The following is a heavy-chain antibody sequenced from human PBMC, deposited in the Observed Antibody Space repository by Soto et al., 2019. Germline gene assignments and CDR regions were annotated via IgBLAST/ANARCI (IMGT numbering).Heavy chain of an antibody. Sequence: PSETLSLTCTVSGGSLFGDYCTWIRQPAGEGLEWIGRINSGGNTNYSPSLKSRVTMSVDPSRKNFSLNLTSVTAADTASYFCARARRLENWFDPWGPGIQVTVSS. J-gene: IGHJ5*02. D-gene: IGHD5-12*01. CDR1: GGSLFGDY. V-gene: IGHV4-4*07. CDR3: ARARRLENWFDP. CDR2: INSGGNT.